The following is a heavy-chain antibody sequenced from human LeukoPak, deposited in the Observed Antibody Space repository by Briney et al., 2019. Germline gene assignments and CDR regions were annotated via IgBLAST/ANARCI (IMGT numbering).Heavy chain of an antibody. Sequence: WGSLRLSCAASGFTLSNYNINWVRQAPGKGLEYVSGMSNNGGSSIYADSVKGRLTISRDNSKNTLYLQMSSLRAEDTAVYYCVKITSVTVGDCWGQGTRLTVSS. V-gene: IGHV3-64D*08. D-gene: IGHD1-14*01. J-gene: IGHJ4*02. CDR3: VKITSVTVGDC. CDR2: MSNNGGSS. CDR1: GFTLSNYN.